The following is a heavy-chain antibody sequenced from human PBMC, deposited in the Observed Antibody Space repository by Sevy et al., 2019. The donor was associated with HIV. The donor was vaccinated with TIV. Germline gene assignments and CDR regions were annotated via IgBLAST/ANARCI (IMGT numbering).Heavy chain of an antibody. J-gene: IGHJ4*02. D-gene: IGHD3-16*02. CDR3: ARDVMITFGGVIVPFDY. V-gene: IGHV1-2*02. CDR1: GYTFTGYY. Sequence: ASVKVSCKASGYTFTGYYMHWVRQAPGQGLEWMGWINPNSGGTNYAQTFQGRVTMTRDTSISTAYMELSRLRSDDTAVYYCARDVMITFGGVIVPFDYWGQGTLVTVSS. CDR2: INPNSGGT.